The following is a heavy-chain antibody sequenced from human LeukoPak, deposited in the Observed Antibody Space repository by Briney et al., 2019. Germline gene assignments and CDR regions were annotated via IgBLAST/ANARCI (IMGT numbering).Heavy chain of an antibody. V-gene: IGHV3-23*01. D-gene: IGHD6-13*01. J-gene: IGHJ4*02. CDR3: TKDPNIAAAGTFDY. Sequence: GGSLRLSCAASGFTFSSYAMSWVRQAPGKGLEWVSGISGSGGSTYYADSVKGRFTISRDNSKNTLYLQMNSLRAEDTAVYYCTKDPNIAAAGTFDYWGQGTLVTVST. CDR2: ISGSGGST. CDR1: GFTFSSYA.